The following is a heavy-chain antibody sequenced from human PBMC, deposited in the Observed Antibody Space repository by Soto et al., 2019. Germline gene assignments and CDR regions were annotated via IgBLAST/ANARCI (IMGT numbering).Heavy chain of an antibody. CDR3: ARDQARGDYDILTGYELDP. V-gene: IGHV1-69*13. D-gene: IGHD3-9*01. CDR2: IIPIFGTA. CDR1: GGTFSSYA. J-gene: IGHJ5*02. Sequence: SVKVSCKASGGTFSSYAISWVRQAPGRGLEWMGGIIPIFGTANYAQKFQGRVTITADESTSTAYMELSSLRSEDTAVYYCARDQARGDYDILTGYELDPWGQGTLVTVSS.